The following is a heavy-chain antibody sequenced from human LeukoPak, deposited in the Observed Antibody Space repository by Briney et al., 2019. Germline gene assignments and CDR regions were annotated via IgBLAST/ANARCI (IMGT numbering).Heavy chain of an antibody. D-gene: IGHD6-19*01. Sequence: GGSLRLSCAASGFTFSSYSMNWVRQAPGKGLEWVSSISSSSTYIYYGDSVKGRFTISRDNVDNSLSLQMNSLRAEDTAVYYCARDRSGIGVFDYWGQGTLVTVSS. J-gene: IGHJ4*02. CDR3: ARDRSGIGVFDY. V-gene: IGHV3-21*04. CDR1: GFTFSSYS. CDR2: ISSSSTYI.